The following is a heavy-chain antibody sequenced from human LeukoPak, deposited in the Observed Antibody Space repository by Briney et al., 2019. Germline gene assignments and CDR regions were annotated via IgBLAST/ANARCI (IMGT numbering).Heavy chain of an antibody. CDR2: ISYDGSNK. CDR1: GFTFSNYG. J-gene: IGHJ5*02. Sequence: GGSLRLSCAASGFTFSNYGMHWVRQAPGKGLEWVAIISYDGSNKYYADSVKGRFTISRDNSKNTLYLQMNSLRAEDTAVYYCARAGSGRSPDWFDPWGQGTLVTVSS. CDR3: ARAGSGRSPDWFDP. D-gene: IGHD1-26*01. V-gene: IGHV3-30*03.